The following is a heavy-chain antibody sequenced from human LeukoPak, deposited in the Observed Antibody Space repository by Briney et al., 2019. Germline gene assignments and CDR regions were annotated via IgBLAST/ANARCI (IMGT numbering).Heavy chain of an antibody. D-gene: IGHD1-26*01. Sequence: SETLSLTCTVSGGSISSSSYYWGWIRQPPGKGLEWIGSIYYSGSTYYNPSLKSRVTISVDTSKNQFSLKLTSVPAADTAVYYCARAIEVGAMTPFDYWGQGTLVTVSS. CDR3: ARAIEVGAMTPFDY. CDR2: IYYSGST. CDR1: GGSISSSSYY. J-gene: IGHJ4*02. V-gene: IGHV4-39*07.